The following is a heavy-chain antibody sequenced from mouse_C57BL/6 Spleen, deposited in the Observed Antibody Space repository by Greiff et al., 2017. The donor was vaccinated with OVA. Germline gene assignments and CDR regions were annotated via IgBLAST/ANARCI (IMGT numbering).Heavy chain of an antibody. CDR3: ARITTVRSFDY. CDR1: GFTFSDYY. J-gene: IGHJ2*01. CDR2: INYDGSST. Sequence: VQLVESEGGLVQPGSSMKLSCTASGFTFSDYYMAWVRQVPEKGLEWVANINYDGSSTYYLDSLKSRFIISRDNAKNILYLQMSSLKSEDTATYYCARITTVRSFDYWGQGTTLTVSS. V-gene: IGHV5-16*01. D-gene: IGHD1-1*01.